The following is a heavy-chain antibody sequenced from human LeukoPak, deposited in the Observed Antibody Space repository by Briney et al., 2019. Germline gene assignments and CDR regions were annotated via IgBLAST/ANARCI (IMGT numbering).Heavy chain of an antibody. J-gene: IGHJ4*02. CDR3: AKDRGSGRVRGVIINY. Sequence: PGGSLRLSCAASGFTFSSYGKHWVRQAPAQGLGRVAVISFDGRNIYYADSVKSRFTISRDNSKNTLYLQMNSLRAEDTAVYYCAKDRGSGRVRGVIINYWGQGTLVTVSS. CDR2: ISFDGRNI. CDR1: GFTFSSYG. D-gene: IGHD3-10*01. V-gene: IGHV3-30*18.